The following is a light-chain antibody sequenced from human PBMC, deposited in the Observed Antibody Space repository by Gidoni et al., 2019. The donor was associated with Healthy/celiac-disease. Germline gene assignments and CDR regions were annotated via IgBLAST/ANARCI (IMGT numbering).Light chain of an antibody. CDR2: DVS. Sequence: QSALTHPASVSGSPGPSITISCTGTSSDVGGYNYVSWYQQHPGKAPKLMIYDVSNRPSGVSNRFSGSKSGNTASLTISGLQAEDEADYYCSSYTSSSLYVFGTGTKVTVL. V-gene: IGLV2-14*01. J-gene: IGLJ1*01. CDR3: SSYTSSSLYV. CDR1: SSDVGGYNY.